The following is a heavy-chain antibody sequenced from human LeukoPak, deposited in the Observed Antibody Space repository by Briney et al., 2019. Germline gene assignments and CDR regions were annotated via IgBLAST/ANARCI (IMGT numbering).Heavy chain of an antibody. V-gene: IGHV4-34*01. D-gene: IGHD4-17*01. CDR2: INHSGST. J-gene: IGHJ4*02. CDR3: ARVIAGVNYGDPFDY. Sequence: PSETLSLTCAVYGGSFSGYYWSWIRQPPGKGLEWIGEINHSGSTNYNPSLKSRVTISVDTSKNQFSLKLSSVTAADTAVYYCARVIAGVNYGDPFDYWGQGTLVTVSS. CDR1: GGSFSGYY.